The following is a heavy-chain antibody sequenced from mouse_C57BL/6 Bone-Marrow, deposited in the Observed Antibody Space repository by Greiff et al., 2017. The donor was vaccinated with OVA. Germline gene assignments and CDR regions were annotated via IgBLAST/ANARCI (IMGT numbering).Heavy chain of an antibody. V-gene: IGHV5-9*01. CDR3: ARELPPYAMDY. CDR2: ISGGGGNT. D-gene: IGHD2-12*01. J-gene: IGHJ4*01. CDR1: GFTFSSYT. Sequence: EVHLVESGGGLVKPGGSLKLSCAASGFTFSSYTMSWVRQTPEKRLEWVATISGGGGNTYYPDSVKGRFTISRDNAKNTLYLQMSSLRSEDTALYYCARELPPYAMDYWGQGTSVTVSS.